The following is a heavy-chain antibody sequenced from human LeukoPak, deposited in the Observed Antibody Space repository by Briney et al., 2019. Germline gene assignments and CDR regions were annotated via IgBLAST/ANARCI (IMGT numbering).Heavy chain of an antibody. V-gene: IGHV3-7*01. J-gene: IGHJ4*02. CDR3: ASALYYDIPSSDFDY. CDR2: IKLDGSEK. Sequence: PGGSLRLSCAASGFTFSSYWMSWVRRAPGKGLEWVANIKLDGSEKYYVDSVKGRFTISRDNAKNTLYLQMNSLRAEDTAVYYCASALYYDIPSSDFDYWGQGTLVTVSS. CDR1: GFTFSSYW. D-gene: IGHD3-9*01.